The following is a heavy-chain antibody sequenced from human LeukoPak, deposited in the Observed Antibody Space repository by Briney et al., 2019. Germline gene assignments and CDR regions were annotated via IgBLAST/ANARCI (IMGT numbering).Heavy chain of an antibody. CDR2: ISSSGSTI. CDR3: ARAQRTKTYYYESSGYFFDY. CDR1: GFTFSDYY. D-gene: IGHD3-22*01. Sequence: GGSLRLSCAASGFTFSDYYMSWIRQAPGKGLEWVSYISSSGSTIYYADSVKGRFTISRDNAKNSLYLQMNSLRAEDTAVYYCARAQRTKTYYYESSGYFFDYWGQGTLVTVSS. V-gene: IGHV3-11*01. J-gene: IGHJ4*02.